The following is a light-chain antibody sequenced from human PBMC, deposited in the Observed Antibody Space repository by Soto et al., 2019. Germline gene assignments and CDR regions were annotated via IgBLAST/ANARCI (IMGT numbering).Light chain of an antibody. V-gene: IGKV3-11*01. CDR1: QTVDNF. CDR3: QQRKKWPPIT. CDR2: DAT. Sequence: EIVLTQSPVIVSLSPGERATLSCRASQTVDNFLAWYQLKPGKAPRLLIYDATKRASGIPVRFTGSGSVTDFILTISNIEAEDVAIYYCQQRKKWPPITFGQGTRLDIK. J-gene: IGKJ5*01.